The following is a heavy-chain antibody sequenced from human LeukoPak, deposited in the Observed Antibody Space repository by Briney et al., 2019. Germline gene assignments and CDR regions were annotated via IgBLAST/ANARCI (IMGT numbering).Heavy chain of an antibody. CDR1: GFTFSSYG. D-gene: IGHD3-10*01. CDR2: IPYDGSNK. V-gene: IGHV3-30*18. J-gene: IGHJ4*02. Sequence: GGSLRLSCAASGFTFSSYGMHWVRQAPGKGLEWVAVIPYDGSNKYYADSVKGRFTISRDNSKNTLYLQMNSLRAEDTAVYYCAKDRGDPGYFDYWGQGTLVTVSS. CDR3: AKDRGDPGYFDY.